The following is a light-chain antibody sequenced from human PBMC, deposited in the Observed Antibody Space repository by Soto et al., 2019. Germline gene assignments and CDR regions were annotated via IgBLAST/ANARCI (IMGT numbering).Light chain of an antibody. J-gene: IGKJ5*01. CDR1: QSVSNNY. Sequence: IVLTQNTDTLSLSPWERATLSCMASQSVSNNYLACYQQKPGQAPRLLIYGASNRATGIPDRFSGSGSGTDFTLTISRLEPEDFAVYYCQQHETLITFGQGRLLE. CDR2: GAS. CDR3: QQHETLIT. V-gene: IGKV3-20*01.